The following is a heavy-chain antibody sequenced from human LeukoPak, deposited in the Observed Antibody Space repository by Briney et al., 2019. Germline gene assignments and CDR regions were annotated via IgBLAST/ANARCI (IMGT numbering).Heavy chain of an antibody. J-gene: IGHJ5*02. CDR2: IYYSGST. D-gene: IGHD6-13*01. CDR3: ARHGYSSSWYYWFDP. Sequence: PSETLSLTCTVSGGSISSSSYYWGWIRQPPGKGLEWIGSIYYSGSTYYNPSLKSRVTISVGTSKNQFSLKLSSVTAADTAVYYCARHGYSSSWYYWFDPWGQGTLVTVSS. CDR1: GGSISSSSYY. V-gene: IGHV4-39*01.